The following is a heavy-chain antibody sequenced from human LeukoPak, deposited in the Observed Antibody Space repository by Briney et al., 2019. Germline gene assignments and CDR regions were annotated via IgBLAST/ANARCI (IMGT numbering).Heavy chain of an antibody. CDR2: ISSSGSTI. J-gene: IGHJ3*02. V-gene: IGHV3-11*01. CDR3: ARSLRGITFGGVISPRAIDI. D-gene: IGHD3-16*02. CDR1: GFTFSDYH. Sequence: NPGGSLRLSCAASGFTFSDYHMSWIRQAPGKVLEWVSYISSSGSTIYYADSVKGRFTISRDNAKNSLSLQMNSLRAEDTAVYYCARSLRGITFGGVISPRAIDIWGQGTMVTVSS.